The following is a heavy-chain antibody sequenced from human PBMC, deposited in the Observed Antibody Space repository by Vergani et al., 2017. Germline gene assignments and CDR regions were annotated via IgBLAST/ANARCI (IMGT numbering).Heavy chain of an antibody. CDR2: LSASDWRT. Sequence: QGQLVESGGGIVQPGRSLTLSCVASRSTFKTYGMHWFRQAPGKGLEWVSTLSASDWRTHYADSVKGRFTISRDISKNTVFLHMNSLRPEDTAVYYCEKVGRSEVAGTFGAFDIWGQGTMVTVSS. D-gene: IGHD6-19*01. CDR3: EKVGRSEVAGTFGAFDI. CDR1: RSTFKTYG. V-gene: IGHV3-NL1*01. J-gene: IGHJ3*02.